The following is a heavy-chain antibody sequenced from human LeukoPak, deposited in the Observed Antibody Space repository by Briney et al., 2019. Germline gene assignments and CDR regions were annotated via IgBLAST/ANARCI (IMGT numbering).Heavy chain of an antibody. D-gene: IGHD1-26*01. CDR2: INPKSGGT. CDR3: ATAVGWA. CDR1: GYTFTGYC. J-gene: IGHJ5*02. V-gene: IGHV1-2*02. Sequence: ASVKVSCKASGYTFTGYCMHWVRQAPGQGLEWMGWINPKSGGTNYAQKFQGRVTMTEDTSTDTAYMELSSLRSEDTAVYYCATAVGWAWGQGTLVTVSS.